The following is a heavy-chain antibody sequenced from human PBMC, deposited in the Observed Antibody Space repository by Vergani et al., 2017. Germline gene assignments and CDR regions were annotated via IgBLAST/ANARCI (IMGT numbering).Heavy chain of an antibody. CDR1: GGSISSYY. D-gene: IGHD3-10*01. Sequence: QVQLQESGPGLVKPSETLSLTCTVSGGSISSYYWSWIRQPPGKGLEWIGYIYYSGSTNYNPSLKSRVTISVDTSKNQFSLKLSSVTAAYTAVYYCARDLRLKGSGSKYYGMDVWGQGTTVTVSS. CDR2: IYYSGST. J-gene: IGHJ6*02. CDR3: ARDLRLKGSGSKYYGMDV. V-gene: IGHV4-59*01.